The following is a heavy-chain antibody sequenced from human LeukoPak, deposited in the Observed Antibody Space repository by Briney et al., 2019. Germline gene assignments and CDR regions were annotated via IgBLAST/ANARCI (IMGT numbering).Heavy chain of an antibody. CDR1: GGSISSYY. Sequence: KTSETLSLTCTVSGGSISSYYWSWIRQPPGKGLEWIGYIYYSGSTNYNPSLKSRVTISVDTSKNQFSLKLSSVTAADTAVYYCARVLGYCSSTSCRAYYYYGMDVWGQGTTVTVSS. D-gene: IGHD2-2*03. V-gene: IGHV4-59*01. CDR2: IYYSGST. J-gene: IGHJ6*02. CDR3: ARVLGYCSSTSCRAYYYYGMDV.